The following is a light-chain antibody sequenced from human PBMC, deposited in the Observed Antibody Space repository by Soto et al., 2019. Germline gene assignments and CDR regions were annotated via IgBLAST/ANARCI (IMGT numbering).Light chain of an antibody. J-gene: IGLJ2*01. Sequence: QSVLTQPPSGSGSPGQSVTISCTGTSSDVGGYNDVSWFQQHPGKAPKLMIDEVSKRPSGVPDRFSGSKSGNTASLTGSGLQAEDEADYYCTSYAGSNIWVFGGGTKVTVL. CDR2: EVS. CDR1: SSDVGGYND. CDR3: TSYAGSNIWV. V-gene: IGLV2-8*01.